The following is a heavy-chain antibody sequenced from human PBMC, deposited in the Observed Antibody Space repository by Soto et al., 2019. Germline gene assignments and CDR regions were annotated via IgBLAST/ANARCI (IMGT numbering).Heavy chain of an antibody. CDR1: GYTFTGYY. CDR2: INPNSGGT. V-gene: IGHV1-2*04. CDR3: AREGYSSSRYYYGMDV. J-gene: IGHJ6*02. Sequence: ASVKVSCKASGYTFTGYYMHWVRQAPGQGLEWMGWINPNSGGTNYAQKFQGWVTMTRDTSISTAYMELSRLRSDDTAVYYCAREGYSSSRYYYGMDVWGQGTTVTVS. D-gene: IGHD6-6*01.